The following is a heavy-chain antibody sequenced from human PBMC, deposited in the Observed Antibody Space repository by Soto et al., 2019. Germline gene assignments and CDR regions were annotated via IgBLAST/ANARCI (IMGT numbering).Heavy chain of an antibody. Sequence: ETLSLSXEASGFTFSGFDMHWVRQPTGKGLEWVSTIGTAGDTYYAVSVKGRFTISRDNAKNSLSLQMNSLRAGDTAVYFCARGQEVGAHFFDSWGQGTQVTVSS. CDR2: IGTAGDT. V-gene: IGHV3-13*01. CDR1: GFTFSGFD. J-gene: IGHJ4*02. D-gene: IGHD2-15*01. CDR3: ARGQEVGAHFFDS.